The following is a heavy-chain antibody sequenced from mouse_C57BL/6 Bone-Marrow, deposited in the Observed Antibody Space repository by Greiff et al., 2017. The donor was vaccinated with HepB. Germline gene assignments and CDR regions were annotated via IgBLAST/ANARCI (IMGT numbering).Heavy chain of an antibody. V-gene: IGHV1-63*01. CDR3: ARFSYGSSQGYFDY. CDR2: IYPGGGYT. J-gene: IGHJ2*01. D-gene: IGHD1-1*01. Sequence: VQLVESGAELVRPGTSVKMSCKASGYTFTNYWIGWAKQRPGHGLEWIGDIYPGGGYTNYNEKFKGKATLTADKSSSTAYMQFSSLTSEDSAIYYCARFSYGSSQGYFDYWGQGTTLTVSS. CDR1: GYTFTNYW.